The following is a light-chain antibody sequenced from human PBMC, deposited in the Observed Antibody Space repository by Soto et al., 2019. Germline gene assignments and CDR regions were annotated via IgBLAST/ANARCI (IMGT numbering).Light chain of an antibody. CDR1: QGISNL. CDR3: QQFNSYPRT. J-gene: IGKJ1*01. V-gene: IGKV1-9*01. CDR2: FAS. Sequence: DIQLTPSPSFLSASEGEKNTNACRVCQGISNLLAWYQQKPGKAPKLLISFASTLQSGVPSRFTGSGSGTEFTLTISSLQPEDFATYYCQQFNSYPRTFGQGTKVDIK.